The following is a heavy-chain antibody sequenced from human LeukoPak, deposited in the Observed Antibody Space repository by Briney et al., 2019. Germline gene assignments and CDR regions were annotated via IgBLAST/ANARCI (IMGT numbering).Heavy chain of an antibody. CDR3: ARELISPPYNWFDR. V-gene: IGHV4-4*07. CDR2: IHTSGRT. J-gene: IGHJ5*02. Sequence: SETLSLTCTVSGGSISSYYWSWVRQAAGKGLEWIGRIHTSGRTDYNPSLRSRVTMSLDTSKNQFSLKLSSVTAADTAFYYCARELISPPYNWFDRWGQGTLVTVSS. D-gene: IGHD3-3*02. CDR1: GGSISSYY.